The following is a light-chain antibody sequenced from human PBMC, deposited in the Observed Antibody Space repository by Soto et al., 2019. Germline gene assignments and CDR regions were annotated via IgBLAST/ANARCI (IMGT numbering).Light chain of an antibody. CDR2: DAS. CDR1: QTISTY. V-gene: IGKV3-11*01. Sequence: EIVLTQSPATLSLSPGERVTLSCRASQTISTYLAWYQQRPGQAPRLLMYDASNRATGISARFSGSGSGTDFTLTISRLAPEDSAVYYCQHRGNWRWTFGQGTKVEIK. CDR3: QHRGNWRWT. J-gene: IGKJ1*01.